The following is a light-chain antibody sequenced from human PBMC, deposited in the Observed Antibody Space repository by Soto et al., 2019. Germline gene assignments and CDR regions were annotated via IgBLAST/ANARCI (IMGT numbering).Light chain of an antibody. CDR2: STN. CDR1: AGAVTSAYY. Sequence: QAVVTQEPSLTVSPGGTVTLTCASSAGAVTSAYYPNWFQQIPGQAPRALIYSTNNKHPWTPAQFSGSLLGGKAALTLSGSQPEDEADYYCLLYYGGTQVLFGGGTKVTVL. CDR3: LLYYGGTQVL. V-gene: IGLV7-43*01. J-gene: IGLJ2*01.